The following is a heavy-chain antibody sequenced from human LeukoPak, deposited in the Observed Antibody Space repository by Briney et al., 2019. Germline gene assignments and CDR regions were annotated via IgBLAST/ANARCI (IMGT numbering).Heavy chain of an antibody. CDR3: ARLVGTVGHDAFDI. Sequence: ASETLSLTCTVSGYSISSGYYWGWIRQPPGKGLEWIGYIYYSGSTNYNPSLKSRVTISVDTSKNQFSLKLSSVTAADTAVYYCARLVGTVGHDAFDIWGQGTMVTVSS. J-gene: IGHJ3*02. CDR1: GYSISSGYY. D-gene: IGHD4-23*01. CDR2: IYYSGST. V-gene: IGHV4-61*01.